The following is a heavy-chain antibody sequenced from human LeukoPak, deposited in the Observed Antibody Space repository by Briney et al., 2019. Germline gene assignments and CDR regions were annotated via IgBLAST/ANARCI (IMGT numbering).Heavy chain of an antibody. CDR1: GFTFSESW. V-gene: IGHV4-34*01. CDR2: INHSGST. CDR3: ARGVVRPHYYYDSSGYYGDYYYYGMDV. D-gene: IGHD3-22*01. J-gene: IGHJ6*02. Sequence: GSLRLSCAVSGFTFSESWMSWLRQPPGKGLEWIGEINHSGSTNYNPSLKSRVTISVDTSKNQFSLKLSSVTAADTAVYYCARGVVRPHYYYDSSGYYGDYYYYGMDVWGQGTTVTVSS.